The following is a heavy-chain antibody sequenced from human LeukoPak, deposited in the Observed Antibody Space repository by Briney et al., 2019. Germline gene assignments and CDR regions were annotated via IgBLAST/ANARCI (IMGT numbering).Heavy chain of an antibody. Sequence: GESLKISFKGSGYTFSTHWIAWVRQMPGKGLEWMGIIYPGDSDTRYSPSFQGQVTISADKSISTAYLQWSSLKASDTAMYYCARHGGDGYNWSFDYWGQGTLVTVSS. V-gene: IGHV5-51*01. CDR3: ARHGGDGYNWSFDY. J-gene: IGHJ4*02. D-gene: IGHD5-24*01. CDR1: GYTFSTHW. CDR2: IYPGDSDT.